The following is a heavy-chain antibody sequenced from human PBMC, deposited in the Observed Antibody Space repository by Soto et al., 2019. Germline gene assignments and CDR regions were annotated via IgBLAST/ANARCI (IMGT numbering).Heavy chain of an antibody. D-gene: IGHD6-13*01. J-gene: IGHJ6*02. CDR3: ARDVRYSSSWYAYYYYGMDV. Sequence: QLQLQESGPGLVKPSETLSLTCTVSGGSISSSSYYWSWIRQPAGKGLEWIGRIYTSGSTNYNPSLKSRVTMSVDTSKNQFSLKLSSVTAADTAVYYCARDVRYSSSWYAYYYYGMDVWGQGTTVTVSS. V-gene: IGHV4-61*02. CDR2: IYTSGST. CDR1: GGSISSSSYY.